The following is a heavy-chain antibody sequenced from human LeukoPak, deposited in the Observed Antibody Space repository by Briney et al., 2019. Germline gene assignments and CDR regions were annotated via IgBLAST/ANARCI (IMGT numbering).Heavy chain of an antibody. D-gene: IGHD6-19*01. J-gene: IGHJ6*03. CDR1: GFTFSSYG. V-gene: IGHV3-23*01. CDR3: AKQYSSGLSYYYYYMDV. CDR2: ISGSGGST. Sequence: GGSLRLSCAASGFTFSSYGMSWVRQAPGKGLEWVSAISGSGGSTYYADSVKGRFTICRDNSKNTLYLQMNSLRAEDTAVYYCAKQYSSGLSYYYYYMDVWGKGTTVTISS.